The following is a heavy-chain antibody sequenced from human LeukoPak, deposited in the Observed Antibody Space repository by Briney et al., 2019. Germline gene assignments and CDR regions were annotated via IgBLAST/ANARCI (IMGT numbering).Heavy chain of an antibody. J-gene: IGHJ4*02. V-gene: IGHV1-8*01. CDR2: RIPNSGNT. CDR1: GYTFTSSD. D-gene: IGHD3-10*01. Sequence: ASVKFSCKASGYTFTSSDINCVRQATGQWLEWMGWRIPNSGNTGYAQTFQGRVTMTRNTSISTAYMELSSLRSEDTAVYYCARGSDYYGSGSYVDYWGQGTLVTVSS. CDR3: ARGSDYYGSGSYVDY.